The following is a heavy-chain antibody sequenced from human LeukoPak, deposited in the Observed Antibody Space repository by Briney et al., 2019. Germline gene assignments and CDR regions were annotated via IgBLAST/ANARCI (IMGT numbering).Heavy chain of an antibody. CDR2: ISSSSSTI. CDR1: GFTFSSYS. Sequence: HTGGSLRLSCAASGFTFSSYSMNWVRQAPGKGLEWVSYISSSSSTIYYADSVKGRFTISRDNAKNSLYLQMNSLRAEDTAVYYCARDWMGHVPDAFDIWGQGTMVTVSS. D-gene: IGHD2-2*03. CDR3: ARDWMGHVPDAFDI. V-gene: IGHV3-48*04. J-gene: IGHJ3*02.